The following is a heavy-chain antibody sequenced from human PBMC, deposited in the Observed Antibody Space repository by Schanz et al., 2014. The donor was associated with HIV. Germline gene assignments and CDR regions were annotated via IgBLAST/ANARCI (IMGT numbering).Heavy chain of an antibody. CDR3: AKDEYYYGSGSYIYFYYGMDV. D-gene: IGHD3-10*01. V-gene: IGHV3-33*06. Sequence: QVQLVESGGGVVQPGKSLRLSCAASGFTFSSYGMHWVRQAPGKGLEWVAVIWYDGSNKYYTDSVKGRFTISRDSSKNTLYLQMNSLRAADTAVYYCAKDEYYYGSGSYIYFYYGMDVWGQGTTVTVSS. CDR2: IWYDGSNK. J-gene: IGHJ6*02. CDR1: GFTFSSYG.